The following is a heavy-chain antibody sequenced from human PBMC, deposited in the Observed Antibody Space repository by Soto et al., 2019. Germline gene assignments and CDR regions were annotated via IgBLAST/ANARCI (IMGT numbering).Heavy chain of an antibody. J-gene: IGHJ4*02. CDR1: GFTFSSYS. V-gene: IGHV3-48*01. D-gene: IGHD4-17*01. Sequence: EVQLVESGGGLVQPGGSLRLSCAASGFTFSSYSMNWVRQAPGKGLVWVSYITSSSSTIYYADSVKGRFTISRDNAKNALDRQMNSLRAEDTAVYYCAREGSGTVTTQLFAYWGQGTLVTVSS. CDR3: AREGSGTVTTQLFAY. CDR2: ITSSSSTI.